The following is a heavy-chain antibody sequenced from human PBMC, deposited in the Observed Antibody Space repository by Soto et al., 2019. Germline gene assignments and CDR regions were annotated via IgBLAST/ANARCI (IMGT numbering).Heavy chain of an antibody. CDR3: AGRYCSNGVCHLGLSDY. J-gene: IGHJ4*02. V-gene: IGHV3-48*03. Sequence: EVQLVESGGGLVQPGGSLRLSCAASGLTFSSCEMNWVRQAPGKGLEWVSYIGTRGSTKYYADSVRGRFTVSRDNTNISLFLQLNSLRAEDTAVYFCAGRYCSNGVCHLGLSDYWGQGTLVTVSS. CDR2: IGTRGSTK. CDR1: GLTFSSCE. D-gene: IGHD2-8*01.